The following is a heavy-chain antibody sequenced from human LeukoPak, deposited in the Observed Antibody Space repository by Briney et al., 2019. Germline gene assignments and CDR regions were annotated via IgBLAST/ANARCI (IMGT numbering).Heavy chain of an antibody. Sequence: VASVKVSCKASGYTFTSYDINWVRQATGQGLEWMGWMNPNSGNTGYAQKFQGRVTMTRNTSISTAYMELSSLRSEDTAVYYCASSRGYSYGGEAFDIWGQGTMVTVSS. CDR3: ASSRGYSYGGEAFDI. CDR1: GYTFTSYD. V-gene: IGHV1-8*01. J-gene: IGHJ3*02. CDR2: MNPNSGNT. D-gene: IGHD5-18*01.